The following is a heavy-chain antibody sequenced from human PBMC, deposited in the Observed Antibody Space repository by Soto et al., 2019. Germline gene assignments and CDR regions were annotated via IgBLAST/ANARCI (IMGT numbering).Heavy chain of an antibody. Sequence: GGSLRLSXAASGFTVSTNFMTWVRQAPGKGLEWVSGISWEGGSIGYADSVKGRFIISRDNAKNSLFLQMNSLTADDTALYYCAKDHDEDFGYDLDYFNSWGQGTQVTVPQ. CDR3: AKDHDEDFGYDLDYFNS. J-gene: IGHJ4*02. V-gene: IGHV3-9*01. D-gene: IGHD5-12*01. CDR2: ISWEGGSI. CDR1: GFTVSTNF.